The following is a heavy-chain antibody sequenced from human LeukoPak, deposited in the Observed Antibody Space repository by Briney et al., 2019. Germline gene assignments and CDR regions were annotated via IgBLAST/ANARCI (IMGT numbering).Heavy chain of an antibody. D-gene: IGHD5-12*01. CDR3: AKVGYDAPFDY. V-gene: IGHV3-53*05. Sequence: GGSLRLSCAASGFTVSSNYMSWVRQPPGKGLEWVSVIYSGGSTYHADSVKGRFTISRDNSKNTLYLQMNSLRAEDTAVYYCAKVGYDAPFDYWGQGTLVTVSS. J-gene: IGHJ4*02. CDR1: GFTVSSNY. CDR2: IYSGGST.